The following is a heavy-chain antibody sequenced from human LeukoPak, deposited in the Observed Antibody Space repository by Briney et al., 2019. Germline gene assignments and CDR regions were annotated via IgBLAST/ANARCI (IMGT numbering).Heavy chain of an antibody. CDR2: IYYSGST. D-gene: IGHD6-13*01. Sequence: SETLSLTCTVSGGSISSYYWSWIRQPPGKGLEWIGYIYYSGSTNYNPSLKSRVTISVDTSKNQFSLKLSSVTAADTAVYYCASLEYSSSWYSAFYWGQGTLVTVSS. CDR3: ASLEYSSSWYSAFY. CDR1: GGSISSYY. V-gene: IGHV4-59*08. J-gene: IGHJ4*02.